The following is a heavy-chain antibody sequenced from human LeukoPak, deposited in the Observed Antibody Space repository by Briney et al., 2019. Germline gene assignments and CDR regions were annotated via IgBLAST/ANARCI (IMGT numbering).Heavy chain of an antibody. J-gene: IGHJ4*02. D-gene: IGHD3-22*01. V-gene: IGHV3-49*04. CDR2: IRSKAYGGTT. CDR1: GFTFGDYA. Sequence: GGSLRLSCTASGFTFGDYAMSWVRLAPGKGLEWVGFIRSKAYGGTTEYAASVKGRFTISRDDSKSIAYLQMNSLKTEDTAVYYCTRSKAYYYDSSGYSGYWGQGTLVTVSS. CDR3: TRSKAYYYDSSGYSGY.